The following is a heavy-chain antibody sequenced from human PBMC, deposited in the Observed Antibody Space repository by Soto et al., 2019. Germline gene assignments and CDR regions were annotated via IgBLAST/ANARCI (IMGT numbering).Heavy chain of an antibody. D-gene: IGHD1-1*01. CDR2: INGGNGHT. V-gene: IGHV1-3*01. CDR3: ARGKGMEENYYYYGMDV. Sequence: ASVEVSCKASGYTFSTYSLHWVLQAPGQGLEWMGWINGGNGHTRYSQKFKDRVTISRDTPASTAYMELSGLRSEDTAVYYCARGKGMEENYYYYGMDVWGQGTTVTVSS. J-gene: IGHJ6*02. CDR1: GYTFSTYS.